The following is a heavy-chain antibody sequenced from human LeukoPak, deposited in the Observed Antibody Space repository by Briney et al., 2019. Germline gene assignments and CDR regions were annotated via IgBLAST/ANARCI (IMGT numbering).Heavy chain of an antibody. CDR3: ARVGITIFGVVTNFDY. D-gene: IGHD3-3*01. CDR2: ISAYNGNT. V-gene: IGHV1-18*01. J-gene: IGHJ4*02. Sequence: EASVKVSCKASGYTFTSYGISWVRQAPGQGLEWMGWISAYNGNTNYAQKLQGRVTMTTDTSTSTAYMELRSLRSDDTAVYYCARVGITIFGVVTNFDYWGQGTLVTVSS. CDR1: GYTFTSYG.